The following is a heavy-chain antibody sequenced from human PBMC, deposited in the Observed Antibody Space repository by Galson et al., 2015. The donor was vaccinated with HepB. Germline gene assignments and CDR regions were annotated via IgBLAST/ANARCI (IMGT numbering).Heavy chain of an antibody. D-gene: IGHD3-9*01. Sequence: SLRLSCAASDFTFNRYWMHWVRQAPGKGLEWVSYISSSGSTIYYADSVKGRFTISRDNAENSLYLQMNSLRAEDTAVYYCARAGEYDILTGYYSPMDFWGQGTLVTVSS. CDR2: ISSSGSTI. V-gene: IGHV3-48*04. CDR3: ARAGEYDILTGYYSPMDF. J-gene: IGHJ4*02. CDR1: DFTFNRYW.